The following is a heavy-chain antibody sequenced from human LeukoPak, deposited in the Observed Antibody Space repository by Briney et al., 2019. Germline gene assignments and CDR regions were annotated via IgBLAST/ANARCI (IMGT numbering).Heavy chain of an antibody. D-gene: IGHD3-22*01. V-gene: IGHV1-69*04. CDR1: GYTFTSYD. J-gene: IGHJ3*02. CDR2: IIPILGIA. Sequence: SVKVSCKASGYTFTSYDISWVRQAPGQGLEWMGRIIPILGIANYAQKFQGRVTVTADKSTSTAYMELSSLRSEDTAVYYCARLMGITMIVVGTDAFDIWGQGTMVTVSS. CDR3: ARLMGITMIVVGTDAFDI.